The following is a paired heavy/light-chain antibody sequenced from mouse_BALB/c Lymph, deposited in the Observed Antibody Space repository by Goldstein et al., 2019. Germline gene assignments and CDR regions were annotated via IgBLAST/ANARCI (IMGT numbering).Light chain of an antibody. CDR2: SGS. J-gene: IGKJ1*01. CDR3: QQHNEYPWT. V-gene: IGKV16-104*01. CDR1: KSISKY. Sequence: DVQITQSPSYLAASPGETITINCRASKSISKYLAWYQEKPGKTNKLLIYSGSTLQSGIPSRFSGSGSGTDFTLTISSLEPEDFAMYYCQQHNEYPWTFGGGTKLEIK.
Heavy chain of an antibody. V-gene: IGHV5-6-5*01. J-gene: IGHJ2*01. CDR3: ARGGAAYYRYDDYFDY. CDR1: GFTFSSYA. D-gene: IGHD2-14*01. Sequence: EVKLVESGGGLVKPGGSLKLSCAASGFTFSSYAMSWVRQTPEKRLEWVASISSGGSTYYPDSVKGRFTISRDNARNILYLQMSSLRSEDTAMYYCARGGAAYYRYDDYFDYWGQGTTLTVSS. CDR2: ISSGGST.